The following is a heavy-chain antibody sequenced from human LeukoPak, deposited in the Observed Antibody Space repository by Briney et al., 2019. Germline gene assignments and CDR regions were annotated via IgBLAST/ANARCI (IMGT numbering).Heavy chain of an antibody. CDR2: IYDSGST. Sequence: SETLSLTCTVSGGSISSYYWSWIRQPPGKGLEWIGYIYDSGSTNYNPYLKSGVTIAEDTSENQFFFKLSSVTAADTAGFYCARQGDGYCSSTDCLFSFDYWGQRVLVTVSS. CDR1: GGSISSYY. J-gene: IGHJ4*02. D-gene: IGHD2-2*03. V-gene: IGHV4-59*08. CDR3: ARQGDGYCSSTDCLFSFDY.